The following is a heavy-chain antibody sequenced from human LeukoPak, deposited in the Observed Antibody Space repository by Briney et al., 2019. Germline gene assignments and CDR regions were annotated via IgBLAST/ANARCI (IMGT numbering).Heavy chain of an antibody. CDR1: GYTFTSYY. V-gene: IGHV1-46*01. Sequence: ASVKVSCKASGYTFTSYYMHWVRQAPGQGLEWMGIINPSGGSTSYAQKFQGRVTITADESTSTAYMELNSLRSEDTAVYYCAREPHNAFFDYWGQGTLVTVSS. D-gene: IGHD1-1*01. CDR3: AREPHNAFFDY. CDR2: INPSGGST. J-gene: IGHJ4*02.